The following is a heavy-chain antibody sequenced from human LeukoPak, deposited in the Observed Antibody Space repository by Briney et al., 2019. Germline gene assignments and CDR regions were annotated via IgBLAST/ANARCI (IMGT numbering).Heavy chain of an antibody. CDR3: ARASGSYYVGYYYYMDV. CDR2: IYYSGST. CDR1: GGSISSYY. J-gene: IGHJ6*03. Sequence: SETLSLTCTVSGGSISSYYWSWIRQPPGKGLEWIGYIYYSGSTNYNPSLKSRVTISVDTSKNQFSLKLSSVTAADTAVYYCARASGSYYVGYYYYMDVWGKGTTVTISS. D-gene: IGHD1-26*01. V-gene: IGHV4-59*01.